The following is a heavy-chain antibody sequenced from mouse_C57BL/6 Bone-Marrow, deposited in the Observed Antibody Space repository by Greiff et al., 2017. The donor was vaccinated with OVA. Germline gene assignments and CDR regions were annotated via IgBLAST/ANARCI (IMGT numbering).Heavy chain of an antibody. J-gene: IGHJ2*01. CDR2: IHPSDSDT. Sequence: QVQLQQPGAELVKPGASVKVSCKASGYTFTSYWMHWVKQRPGQGLEWIGRIHPSDSDTNYNQKFKGKATLTVDKSSSTASMQLRSLTSEDSAVYYCARTTVVATDYFDDWGQGTTLTVSA. D-gene: IGHD1-1*01. CDR1: GYTFTSYW. V-gene: IGHV1-74*01. CDR3: ARTTVVATDYFDD.